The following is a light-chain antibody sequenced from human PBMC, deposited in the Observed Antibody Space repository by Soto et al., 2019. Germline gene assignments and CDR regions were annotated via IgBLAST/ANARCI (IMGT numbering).Light chain of an antibody. CDR1: SSDVGSYNP. CDR3: CSYAGSSTV. CDR2: EGS. Sequence: QPAPTQPAPQYGSHGQSITISCTGTSSDVGSYNPVSWYQQHPGKAPKLMIYEGSKRPSGVSNRFSGSKSGNTASLTISGLQAEDEADYYCCSYAGSSTVFGTGTKGTVL. V-gene: IGLV2-23*01. J-gene: IGLJ1*01.